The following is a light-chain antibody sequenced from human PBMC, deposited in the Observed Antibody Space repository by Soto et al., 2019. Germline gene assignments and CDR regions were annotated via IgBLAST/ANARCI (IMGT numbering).Light chain of an antibody. CDR3: QQYNNWPPIT. Sequence: EIVMTQSPATLSVSPGGRATLSFRASQSISDTLAWYQQKPGQAPRLLIYGASTRATDIPARFSGSGSGTDFTLTISSLQSEDFAVYYCQQYNNWPPITFGQGTRLEIK. CDR1: QSISDT. CDR2: GAS. J-gene: IGKJ5*01. V-gene: IGKV3-15*01.